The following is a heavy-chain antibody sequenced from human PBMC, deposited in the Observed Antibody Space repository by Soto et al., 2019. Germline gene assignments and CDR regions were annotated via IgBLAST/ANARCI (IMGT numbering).Heavy chain of an antibody. Sequence: QVQLVQSGAEVKKPGSSVKVSCKASGGTFSSYAISWVRQAPGQGLEWMGGIIPIFGTANYAQKFQGRVTITADESTSTAYMELSSLRSEDTAVYYCARGGAYCGGDCYSVLGYWGQGTLVTVSS. CDR2: IIPIFGTA. D-gene: IGHD2-21*02. V-gene: IGHV1-69*12. CDR3: ARGGAYCGGDCYSVLGY. CDR1: GGTFSSYA. J-gene: IGHJ4*02.